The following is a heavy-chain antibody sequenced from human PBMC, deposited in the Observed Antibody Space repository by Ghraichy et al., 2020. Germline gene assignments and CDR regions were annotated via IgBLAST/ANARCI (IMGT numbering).Heavy chain of an antibody. J-gene: IGHJ3*02. CDR3: ARLDCGDDCSDAFDI. CDR2: LRQDGSEK. CDR1: GFTFTNYW. Sequence: GGSLRLSCAASGFTFTNYWMSWVRQAPGKGLEWVAHLRQDGSEKYYVDSVKGRFTISRDNAKNSLYLQMNSLRAEDTAVYYCARLDCGDDCSDAFDIWGQGTMVTVSS. D-gene: IGHD2-21*01. V-gene: IGHV3-7*01.